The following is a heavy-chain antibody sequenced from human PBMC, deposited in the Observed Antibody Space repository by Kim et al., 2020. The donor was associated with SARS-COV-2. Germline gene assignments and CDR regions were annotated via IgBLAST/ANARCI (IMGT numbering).Heavy chain of an antibody. CDR3: AKGAVADIWVWFDP. J-gene: IGHJ5*02. Sequence: GGSLRLSCAASGFTFSSYAMNWVRQAPGKGLEWVSGISGSGGGTYFADSVKGRFTISRDNSKNTLYLQMNGLRADDTAVYYCAKGAVADIWVWFDPWGQGTLVTVSS. D-gene: IGHD6-19*01. CDR1: GFTFSSYA. V-gene: IGHV3-23*01. CDR2: ISGSGGGT.